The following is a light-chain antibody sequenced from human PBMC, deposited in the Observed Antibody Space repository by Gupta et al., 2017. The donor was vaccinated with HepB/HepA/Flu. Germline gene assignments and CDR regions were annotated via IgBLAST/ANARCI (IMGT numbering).Light chain of an antibody. CDR2: DAS. CDR1: QSVSSY. J-gene: IGKJ4*01. Sequence: EIVFTQSPSPLSLSPGERSTLTCRASQSVSSYLAWYQQKPGQAPRLLIYDASNRATGIPARFSGSGCGTEFTLTISSQEPEDFAVYYCQHRSYWPVTFGRGTKVDIK. V-gene: IGKV3-11*01. CDR3: QHRSYWPVT.